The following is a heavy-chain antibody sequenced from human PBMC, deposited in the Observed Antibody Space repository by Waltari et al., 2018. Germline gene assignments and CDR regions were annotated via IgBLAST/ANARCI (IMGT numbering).Heavy chain of an antibody. D-gene: IGHD5-12*01. CDR1: GGSISSYY. J-gene: IGHJ6*03. Sequence: QVQLQESGPGLVKPSETLSLTCTVSGGSISSYYWSWIRQPPGKGLEWIGYIYYSGSTNYIPPLKSRVTRSVNTSKSLFSLQLSSVTAAYTAVYYCARGVATIRDYYYYMDVWGKGTTVTVSS. V-gene: IGHV4-59*01. CDR2: IYYSGST. CDR3: ARGVATIRDYYYYMDV.